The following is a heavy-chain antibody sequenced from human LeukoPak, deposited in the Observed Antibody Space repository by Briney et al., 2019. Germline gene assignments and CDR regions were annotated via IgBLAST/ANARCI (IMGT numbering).Heavy chain of an antibody. J-gene: IGHJ4*02. D-gene: IGHD3-10*01. CDR1: GYTFTSYG. CDR3: ARGKTLLWFGELLPTESDY. CDR2: ISAYNGNT. V-gene: IGHV1-18*01. Sequence: ASVKVSCKASGYTFTSYGISWVRQAPGQGLEWMGWISAYNGNTNYAQKFQGRVTMTRNTSISTAYMELSSLRSEDTAVYYCARGKTLLWFGELLPTESDYWGQGTLVTVSS.